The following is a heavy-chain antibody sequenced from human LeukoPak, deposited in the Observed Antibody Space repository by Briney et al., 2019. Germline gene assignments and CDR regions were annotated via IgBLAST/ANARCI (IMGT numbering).Heavy chain of an antibody. V-gene: IGHV1-18*01. CDR3: ARDHIYGVSYWYFDL. CDR1: GYTFTSYG. D-gene: IGHD4-17*01. Sequence: KPGASVTVSCKASGYTFTSYGISWVRQAPGQGLEWMGWISAYNGNTNYAQKLQGRVTMTTDTSTSTAYMVLRSLRSDDTAVYYCARDHIYGVSYWYFDLWGRGTLVTVSS. CDR2: ISAYNGNT. J-gene: IGHJ2*01.